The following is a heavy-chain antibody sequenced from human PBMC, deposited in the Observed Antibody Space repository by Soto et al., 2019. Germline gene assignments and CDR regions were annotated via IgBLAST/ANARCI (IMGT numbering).Heavy chain of an antibody. V-gene: IGHV4-39*01. J-gene: IGHJ5*02. D-gene: IGHD2-2*01. CDR1: GGSISSSSYY. CDR3: ARGVPAAKNWFDT. CDR2: IYYSGST. Sequence: PSETLSLTCTVSGGSISSSSYYWVCIRQPPGKGLEWIGSIYYSGSTYYNPSLKSRVTISVDTSKNQFSLKLSSVTAADTAVYYCARGVPAAKNWFDTWGQGTLVTVYS.